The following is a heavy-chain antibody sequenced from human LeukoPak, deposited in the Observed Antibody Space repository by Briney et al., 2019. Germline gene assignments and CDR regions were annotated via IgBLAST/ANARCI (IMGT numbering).Heavy chain of an antibody. Sequence: SETLSLTCAVSGGSISSGGYSWSWIRQPPGKGLEWIGYIYHSGSTYYNPSLKSRVTISVDTSKNQFSLKLSSVTAADTAVYYCARLAFAGAARPVNDYWGQGTLVTVSS. D-gene: IGHD6-6*01. J-gene: IGHJ4*02. CDR2: IYHSGST. V-gene: IGHV4-30-2*01. CDR3: ARLAFAGAARPVNDY. CDR1: GGSISSGGYS.